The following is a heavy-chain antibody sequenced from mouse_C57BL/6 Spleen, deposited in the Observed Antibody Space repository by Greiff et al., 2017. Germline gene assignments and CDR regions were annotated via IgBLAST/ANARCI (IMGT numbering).Heavy chain of an antibody. Sequence: EVKVVESGGGLVQPKGSLKLSCAASGFTFNTYAMHWVRQAPGKGLEWVARIRSKSSNYATYYADSVKDRFTISRDDSQSMLYLQMNNLKTEDTAMYYCVRDRNYDYGYYAMDYWGQGTSVTVSS. CDR1: GFTFNTYA. V-gene: IGHV10-3*01. J-gene: IGHJ4*01. CDR3: VRDRNYDYGYYAMDY. D-gene: IGHD2-4*01. CDR2: IRSKSSNYAT.